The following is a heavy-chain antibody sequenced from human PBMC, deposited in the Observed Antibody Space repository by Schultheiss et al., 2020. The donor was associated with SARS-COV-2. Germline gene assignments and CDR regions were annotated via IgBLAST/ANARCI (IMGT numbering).Heavy chain of an antibody. D-gene: IGHD3-22*01. J-gene: IGHJ4*02. V-gene: IGHV3-43*01. CDR3: AKAASSGYYLAD. CDR2: ISWDGGST. CDR1: GFTFDDYT. Sequence: GGSLRLSCVVSGFTFDDYTMHWVRQAPGKGLEWVSLISWDGGSTYYADSVKGRFTISRDNSKNSLYLQMNSLRTEDTALYYCAKAASSGYYLADWGQGTLVTVSS.